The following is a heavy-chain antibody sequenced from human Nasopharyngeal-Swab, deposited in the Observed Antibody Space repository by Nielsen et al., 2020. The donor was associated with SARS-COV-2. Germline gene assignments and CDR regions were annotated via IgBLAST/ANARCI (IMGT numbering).Heavy chain of an antibody. CDR1: GFTFSSYA. V-gene: IGHV3-23*03. D-gene: IGHD5-18*01. CDR3: AKEYGYSYGYLDY. J-gene: IGHJ4*02. Sequence: GGSLRLSCAASGFTFSSYAMSWVRQAPGKGLEWVSVIYSGGNSTYYADSVKGRFTISRDNSKNTLYLQMNSLRAEDTAVYYCAKEYGYSYGYLDYWGQGTLVTVSS. CDR2: IYSGGNST.